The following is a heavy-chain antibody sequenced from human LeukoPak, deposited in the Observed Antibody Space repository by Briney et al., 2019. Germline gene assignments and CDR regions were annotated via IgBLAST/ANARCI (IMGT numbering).Heavy chain of an antibody. Sequence: PSETLSLTCTVSGGSVSSGSYYWSWIRHPPGKGLEWIGHIYYIGSTNSNPSLKNRVTISVDTSKNPFSLKLDSVTAADAAVYYCARGIGQWLAFDYWGQGTPVTVSS. CDR3: ARGIGQWLAFDY. V-gene: IGHV4-61*01. J-gene: IGHJ4*02. CDR2: IYYIGST. CDR1: GGSVSSGSYY. D-gene: IGHD6-19*01.